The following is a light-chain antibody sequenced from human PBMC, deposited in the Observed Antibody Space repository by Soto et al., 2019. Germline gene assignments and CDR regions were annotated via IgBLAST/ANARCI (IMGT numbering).Light chain of an antibody. J-gene: IGKJ4*01. CDR3: QQRSSWPIT. V-gene: IGKV3-11*01. CDR2: DAS. CDR1: QSVSSS. Sequence: EIVLTQSPATLSLSPGETATLSCRASQSVSSSLAWYQQKPGQTPRLLIYDASNRATGIPARFSGSGSGTDVTLAVSSLEPEDFAVYYCQQRSSWPITFGGGTKVEIK.